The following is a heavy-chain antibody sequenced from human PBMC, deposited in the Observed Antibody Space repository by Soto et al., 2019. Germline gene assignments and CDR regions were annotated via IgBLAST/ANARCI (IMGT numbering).Heavy chain of an antibody. V-gene: IGHV6-1*01. CDR1: GDSVSSNNAA. CDR2: TYYRSKWNN. J-gene: IGHJ4*02. CDR3: VTWRYDS. Sequence: QVQLQQSGPGLVKPSQTLSLTCAISGDSVSSNNAAWNWIRQSPSRGLQWLGRTYYRSKWNNDYAVTLKHRITINTDTSKNQFSLHLNSVTPEDTGLYYCVTWRYDSWGQGTLVTVSS. D-gene: IGHD3-16*02.